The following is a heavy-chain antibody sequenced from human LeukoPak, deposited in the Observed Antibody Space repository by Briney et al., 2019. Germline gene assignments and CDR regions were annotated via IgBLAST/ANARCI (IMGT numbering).Heavy chain of an antibody. D-gene: IGHD6-13*01. Sequence: SETLSLTCTVSGGSISSSNYYWGWIRQPPGKGLEWIGSIYYSGSTYYNPSLKSRVTLSIDTSKNPFSLKLTSVTAADTAVYYCARHRESYTSSGIDSWGQGTLVTVSS. CDR3: ARHRESYTSSGIDS. CDR1: GGSISSSNYY. V-gene: IGHV4-39*01. J-gene: IGHJ4*02. CDR2: IYYSGST.